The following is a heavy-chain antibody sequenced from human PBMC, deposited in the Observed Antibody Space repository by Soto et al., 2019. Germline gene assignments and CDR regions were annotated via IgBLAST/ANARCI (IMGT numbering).Heavy chain of an antibody. CDR3: ARDENTAMVHYFDY. CDR1: GFTFSSYE. CDR2: ISKDGSTE. D-gene: IGHD5-18*01. Sequence: GGSLRLSCAASGFTFSSYEMNWVRQAPGKGLEWVAVISKDGSTEYYADSVKGRFTFSRDNSKNTLFLQMNSLKTEDTAMYYCARDENTAMVHYFDYWGQGALVTVSS. J-gene: IGHJ4*02. V-gene: IGHV3-30-3*01.